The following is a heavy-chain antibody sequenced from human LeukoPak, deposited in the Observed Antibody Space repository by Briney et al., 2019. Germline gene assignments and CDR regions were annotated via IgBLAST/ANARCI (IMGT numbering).Heavy chain of an antibody. Sequence: PGGSLRLSCAASGFTFSSYSMNWVRQAPGKGLEWVSYISSSSSTIYYADSVKGRFTISRDNAKNSLYLQMNSLRDEDTAVYYCASQYSSSWYWFDPWGRGTRVTVSS. J-gene: IGHJ5*02. D-gene: IGHD6-13*01. CDR2: ISSSSSTI. CDR3: ASQYSSSWYWFDP. V-gene: IGHV3-48*02. CDR1: GFTFSSYS.